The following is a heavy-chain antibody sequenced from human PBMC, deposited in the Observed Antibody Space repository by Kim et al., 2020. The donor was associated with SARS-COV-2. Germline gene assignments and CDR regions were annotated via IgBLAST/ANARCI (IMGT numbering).Heavy chain of an antibody. CDR1: GYTFTSYY. Sequence: ASVKVSCKASGYTFTSYYMHWVRQAPGQGLEWMGIINPRGGSTSYAQKFQGRVTMTRDTSTGTVYMELSSLRSEDTAVYYCARDIVVVPAAMDGMDVWGQGTTVTVSS. V-gene: IGHV1-46*01. J-gene: IGHJ6*02. CDR3: ARDIVVVPAAMDGMDV. D-gene: IGHD2-2*01. CDR2: INPRGGST.